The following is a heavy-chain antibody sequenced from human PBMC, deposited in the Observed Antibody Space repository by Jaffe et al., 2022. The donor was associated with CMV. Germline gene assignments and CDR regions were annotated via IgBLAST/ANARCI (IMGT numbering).Heavy chain of an antibody. CDR2: IYSGGST. V-gene: IGHV3-66*01. D-gene: IGHD4-17*01. CDR1: GFTVSSNY. Sequence: EVQLVESGGGLVQPGGSLRLSCAASGFTVSSNYMSWVRQAPGKGLEWVSLIYSGGSTYYADSVKGRFTISRDNSKNTLYLQMNRLRSEDTAVYYCAREISGDSGDYEGGFDIWGQGTMVTVSS. CDR3: AREISGDSGDYEGGFDI. J-gene: IGHJ3*02.